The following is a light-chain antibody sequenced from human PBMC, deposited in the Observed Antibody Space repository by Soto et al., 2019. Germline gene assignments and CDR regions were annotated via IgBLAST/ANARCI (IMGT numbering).Light chain of an antibody. Sequence: VLTLSLGTLSLYPGESAALSCRASQSVSSSYLAWYQQKPGQAPRLLIYGASSRATGIQDRFSGSGSGTEFTLTIRRLEPEDFAVYYCQQYNNWWTXGQGTKVEI. CDR1: QSVSSSY. J-gene: IGKJ1*01. V-gene: IGKV3-20*01. CDR2: GAS. CDR3: QQYNNWWT.